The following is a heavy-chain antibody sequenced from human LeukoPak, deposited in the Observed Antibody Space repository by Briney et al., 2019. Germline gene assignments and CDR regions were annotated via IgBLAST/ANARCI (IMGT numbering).Heavy chain of an antibody. J-gene: IGHJ4*02. Sequence: GGSLRLSCAASGFTFSSYSMNWVRQAPGKGLEWVSSISSSSSYIYYGDSVKGRFTISRDNAKNSLYLQMNSLRAEDTAVYYCARHPGDYDPPDYWGQGTLVTVSS. CDR1: GFTFSSYS. CDR3: ARHPGDYDPPDY. V-gene: IGHV3-21*04. D-gene: IGHD4-17*01. CDR2: ISSSSSYI.